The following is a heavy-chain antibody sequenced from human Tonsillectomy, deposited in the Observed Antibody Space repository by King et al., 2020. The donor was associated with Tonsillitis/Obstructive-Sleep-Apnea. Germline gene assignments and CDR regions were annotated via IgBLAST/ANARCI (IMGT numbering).Heavy chain of an antibody. V-gene: IGHV3-33*01. CDR2: IWYDGSNK. J-gene: IGHJ4*02. CDR3: ARDYGYYDILTGYFGTSTWGYFDY. CDR1: GFTFSSYG. D-gene: IGHD3-9*01. Sequence: QVQLVESGGGVVQPGRSLRLSCVASGFTFSSYGMHWVRQAPGKGLEWVAVIWYDGSNKYYADSVKGRFTISRDNSKNTLYLQMNSLRAEDTAVYYCARDYGYYDILTGYFGTSTWGYFDYWGQGTLVTVSS.